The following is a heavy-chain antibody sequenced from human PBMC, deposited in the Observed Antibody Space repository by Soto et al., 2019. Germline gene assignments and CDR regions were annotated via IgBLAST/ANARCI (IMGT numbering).Heavy chain of an antibody. CDR2: IKYDESLR. V-gene: IGHV3-7*01. J-gene: IGHJ3*01. CDR3: ARNPYGDFIGGSI. Sequence: EVQLVESGGGLVQPGGSLRLSCVASGFTFSTYWMNWVRQAPGKGLEWVANIKYDESLRQYVDSVKGRFTISRDNVKNSLYLQMNSLRAEDTAVYYCARNPYGDFIGGSIWGQGTLVTVSS. CDR1: GFTFSTYW. D-gene: IGHD3-3*02.